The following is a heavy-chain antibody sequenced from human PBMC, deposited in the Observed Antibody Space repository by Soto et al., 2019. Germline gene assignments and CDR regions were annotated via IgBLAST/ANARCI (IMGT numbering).Heavy chain of an antibody. CDR2: IIPILGIA. V-gene: IGHV1-69*02. J-gene: IGHJ4*02. CDR3: ASRGYSYGVDY. CDR1: GGTFSSYT. D-gene: IGHD5-18*01. Sequence: QVQLVQSGAEVKKPGSSVKVSCKASGGTFSSYTISWVRQAPGQGLEWMGRIIPILGIANYAQKFQGRVTITADNSTSTAYMELSSLRSEDTAVYYCASRGYSYGVDYWGQGTLVTVSS.